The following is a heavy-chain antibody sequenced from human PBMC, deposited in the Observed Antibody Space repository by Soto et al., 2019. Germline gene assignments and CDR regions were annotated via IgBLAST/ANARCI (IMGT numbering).Heavy chain of an antibody. CDR2: VYSVGIT. CDR3: AGNSHTAD. Sequence: EGQLVESGGGLVQPGGSLRLSCAASGFSVSSNYVRCVRQAPGKGLEWVSVVYSVGITYYADSVKGRFTSSRDSSTTTLSLQMSSLRAEDTAVYYGAGNSHTADWCPGALVTVSS. J-gene: IGHJ4*02. V-gene: IGHV3-66*01. D-gene: IGHD5-18*01. CDR1: GFSVSSNY.